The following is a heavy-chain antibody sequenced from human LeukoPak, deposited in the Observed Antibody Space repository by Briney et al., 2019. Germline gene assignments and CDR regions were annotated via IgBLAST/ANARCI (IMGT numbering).Heavy chain of an antibody. CDR3: ARDEDSSSWPDY. Sequence: VASVKVSCKASGYTFTGYYLHWVRQAPGQGLDWMGWINPNNGGTNYAQKFQGRVSMTRDTSISTAYMELNRLRSDDTAVYYCARDEDSSSWPDYWGQGTLVTVSS. D-gene: IGHD6-13*01. V-gene: IGHV1-2*02. CDR2: INPNNGGT. CDR1: GYTFTGYY. J-gene: IGHJ4*02.